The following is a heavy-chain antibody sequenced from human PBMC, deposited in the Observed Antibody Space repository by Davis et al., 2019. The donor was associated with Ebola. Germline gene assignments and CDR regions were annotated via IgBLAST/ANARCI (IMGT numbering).Heavy chain of an antibody. J-gene: IGHJ5*02. CDR2: ISAYNGNT. CDR1: GYTFTSYG. D-gene: IGHD2-2*01. CDR3: ARVRCSSTSCFAGWGWLDP. V-gene: IGHV1-18*01. Sequence: ASVKVSCKASGYTFTSYGISWVRQAPGQGLEWMGWISAYNGNTNYAQKLQGRVTMTTDTSTSTAYMELRSLRSDDTAVYYCARVRCSSTSCFAGWGWLDPWGQGTLVTVSS.